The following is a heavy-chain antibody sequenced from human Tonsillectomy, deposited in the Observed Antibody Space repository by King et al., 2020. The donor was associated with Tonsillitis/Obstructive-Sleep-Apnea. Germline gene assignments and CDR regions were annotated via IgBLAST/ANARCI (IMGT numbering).Heavy chain of an antibody. J-gene: IGHJ4*02. Sequence: QLVQSGAEVKKPGASVKVSCKASGYTFTSYYMHWVRQAPGQGLEWMGIINPSDSGTNYAQKFQGRVTLTRDTSTSPVHMELSSLRSEDTAVYYCAREALAAAGTILDYWGQGTLVTVSS. D-gene: IGHD6-13*01. CDR3: AREALAAAGTILDY. CDR1: GYTFTSYY. V-gene: IGHV1-46*01. CDR2: INPSDSGT.